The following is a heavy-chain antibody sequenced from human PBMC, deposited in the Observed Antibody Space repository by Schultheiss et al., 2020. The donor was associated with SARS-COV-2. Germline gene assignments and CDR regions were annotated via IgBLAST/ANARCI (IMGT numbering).Heavy chain of an antibody. D-gene: IGHD6-13*01. CDR1: GFTFSSYG. Sequence: GGSLRLSCAASGFTFSSYGMHWVRQAPGKGLEWVAVIWYDGSNKYYADSVKGRFTISRDNSKNTLYLQMNSLRAEDTAVYYCATLYSSSWGDTFDIWGQGTMVTVSS. CDR3: ATLYSSSWGDTFDI. CDR2: IWYDGSNK. V-gene: IGHV3-33*01. J-gene: IGHJ3*02.